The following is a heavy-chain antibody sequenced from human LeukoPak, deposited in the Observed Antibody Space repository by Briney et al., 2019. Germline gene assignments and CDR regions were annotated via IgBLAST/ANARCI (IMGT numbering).Heavy chain of an antibody. CDR2: INHNGGST. V-gene: IGHV1-46*01. Sequence: ASVKVSCKASGYTFTSYYMHWVRQAPGQGLEWMGIINHNGGSTRYAQKFQGRVTMTRSMSTSTVYMELSSLRAEYTAVYCGARHPDSWGQGTLVTVSS. CDR3: ARHPDS. CDR1: GYTFTSYY. J-gene: IGHJ4*02.